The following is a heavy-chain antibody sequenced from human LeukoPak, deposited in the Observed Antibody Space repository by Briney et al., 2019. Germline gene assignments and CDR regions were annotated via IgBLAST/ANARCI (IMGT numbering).Heavy chain of an antibody. CDR1: GFTFSSYW. CDR2: INSDGSST. Sequence: GGSLRLSCAASGFTFSSYWMHWVRQAPGKGLVWVSRINSDGSSTSYADSVKGRFTISRDNAKNTLYLQMNSLRAEDTAVYYCASFWSGYDYFDYWGQGTLVTVSS. V-gene: IGHV3-74*01. J-gene: IGHJ4*02. CDR3: ASFWSGYDYFDY. D-gene: IGHD3-3*01.